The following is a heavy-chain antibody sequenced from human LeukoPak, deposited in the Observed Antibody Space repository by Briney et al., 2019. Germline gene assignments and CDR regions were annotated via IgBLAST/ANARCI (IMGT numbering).Heavy chain of an antibody. CDR2: ISSSGSAL. Sequence: PGGSLRLSCAASGFTFSSYEMNWVRQTPGKGLEWVSYISSSGSALYYADSVKGRFTISRDNSKNTLFLQMNSLRAGDTAVYYCARGTVTMVDYWGQGTLVTVSS. CDR1: GFTFSSYE. CDR3: ARGTVTMVDY. J-gene: IGHJ4*02. D-gene: IGHD3-10*01. V-gene: IGHV3-48*03.